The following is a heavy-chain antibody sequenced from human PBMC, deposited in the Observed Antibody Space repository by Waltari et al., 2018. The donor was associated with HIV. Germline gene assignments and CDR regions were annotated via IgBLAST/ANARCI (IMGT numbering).Heavy chain of an antibody. Sequence: QVQLVESGGGVVQPGRSLRLSCAASGFTFSSYGMHWVRQAPGKGLEWVAVIWYDGSNKYYADSVKGRFTISRDNSKNTLYLQMNSLRAEDTAVYYCARGGLRYFDWLSIYRSDYYYYYGMDVWGQGTTVTVSS. CDR3: ARGGLRYFDWLSIYRSDYYYYYGMDV. V-gene: IGHV3-33*01. CDR2: IWYDGSNK. D-gene: IGHD3-9*01. CDR1: GFTFSSYG. J-gene: IGHJ6*02.